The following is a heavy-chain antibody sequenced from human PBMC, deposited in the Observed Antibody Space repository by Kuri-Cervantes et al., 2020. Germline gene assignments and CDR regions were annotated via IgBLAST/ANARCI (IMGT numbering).Heavy chain of an antibody. V-gene: IGHV1-8*02. CDR3: ATVKAVAGTLRWGYFDY. CDR1: GYTFTSYD. CDR2: MNPNSGNT. J-gene: IGHJ4*02. Sequence: ASVKVSCKASGYTFTSYDINWVRQATGQGLEWMGWMNPNSGNTGYAQKFQGRVTMTRNTSINTAYMELSSLRSEDTAVYYCATVKAVAGTLRWGYFDYWGQGTLVTVSS. D-gene: IGHD6-19*01.